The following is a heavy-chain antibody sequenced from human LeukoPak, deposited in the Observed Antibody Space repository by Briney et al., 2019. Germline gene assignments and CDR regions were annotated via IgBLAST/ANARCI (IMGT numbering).Heavy chain of an antibody. D-gene: IGHD2-8*02. V-gene: IGHV3-23*01. CDR2: IFPSGGEI. Sequence: GGALRLSCEASGFTFSTFAMIWVRQPPGKGLEWVSSIFPSGGEIHYADSVRGRFTISRDNSKSTLSLQMNSLRAEDTAIYYCATYRQVLLPFESWGQGTLVTVSS. CDR1: GFTFSTFA. CDR3: ATYRQVLLPFES. J-gene: IGHJ4*02.